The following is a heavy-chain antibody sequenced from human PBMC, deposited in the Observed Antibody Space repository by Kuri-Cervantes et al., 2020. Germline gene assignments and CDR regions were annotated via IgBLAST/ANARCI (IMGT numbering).Heavy chain of an antibody. V-gene: IGHV3-23*01. J-gene: IGHJ5*02. Sequence: GGSLRLSCTVSGFTFSSYDMSWVRQAPGKGLEWISGISGSGGTTYYVDSVKGRFTISRDNSKNTLYLQMNNLRAEDTAMFYCAKDFSGSGRGWFDPWGHGTPVTVSS. CDR3: AKDFSGSGRGWFDP. CDR2: ISGSGGTT. CDR1: GFTFSSYD. D-gene: IGHD3-10*01.